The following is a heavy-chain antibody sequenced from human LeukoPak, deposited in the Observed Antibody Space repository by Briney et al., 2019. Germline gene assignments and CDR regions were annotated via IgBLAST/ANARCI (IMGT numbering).Heavy chain of an antibody. CDR3: ARAVTGYPNWFDP. Sequence: GGSLRLSCAASGFTFSNYVMIWVHQAPGKGLEWVSGISGSGDTTYYANSVKGRFTISRDNSKTTLYLQMNSLRAEDTAIYYCARAVTGYPNWFDPWGQGTLVTVSS. D-gene: IGHD3-9*01. CDR2: ISGSGDTT. V-gene: IGHV3-23*01. J-gene: IGHJ5*02. CDR1: GFTFSNYV.